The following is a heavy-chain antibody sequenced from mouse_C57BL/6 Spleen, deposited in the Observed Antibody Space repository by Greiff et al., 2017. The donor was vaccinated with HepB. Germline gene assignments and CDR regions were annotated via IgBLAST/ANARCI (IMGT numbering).Heavy chain of an antibody. Sequence: DVQLQESGGGLVKPGGSLKLSCAASGFTFSDYGMHWVRQAPEKGLEWVAYISSGSSTIYYADTVKGRFTISRDNAKNTLFLQMTSLRSEDTAMYYCARVTTVVANFDDWGQGTTLTVSS. CDR3: ARVTTVVANFDD. V-gene: IGHV5-17*01. D-gene: IGHD1-1*01. CDR1: GFTFSDYG. CDR2: ISSGSSTI. J-gene: IGHJ2*01.